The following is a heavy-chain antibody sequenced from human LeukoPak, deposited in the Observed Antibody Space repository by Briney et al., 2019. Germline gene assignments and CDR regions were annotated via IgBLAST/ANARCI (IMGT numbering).Heavy chain of an antibody. J-gene: IGHJ4*02. Sequence: ASVKVSCKASGYTFTSYGISWVRQAPGQGLEWMGWISAYNGNTNYAQKFQGRVTMTEDTSTDTAYMELSSLRSEDTAVYYCARDYAGIEVVVAATLFDYWGQGTLVTVSS. V-gene: IGHV1-18*01. CDR3: ARDYAGIEVVVAATLFDY. CDR1: GYTFTSYG. CDR2: ISAYNGNT. D-gene: IGHD2-15*01.